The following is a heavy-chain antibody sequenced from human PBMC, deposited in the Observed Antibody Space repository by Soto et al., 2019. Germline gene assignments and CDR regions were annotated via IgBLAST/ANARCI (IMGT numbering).Heavy chain of an antibody. CDR1: GFTVSSNY. CDR3: ARDSPFDY. Sequence: GVSLRLSCAASGFTVSSNYMSWVRQAPGKGLEWVSVIYSGGSTYYADSVKGRFTISRDNSKNTLYLQMNSLRAQDTAVYYCARDSPFDYWGQGTLVTVSP. CDR2: IYSGGST. V-gene: IGHV3-53*01. J-gene: IGHJ4*02.